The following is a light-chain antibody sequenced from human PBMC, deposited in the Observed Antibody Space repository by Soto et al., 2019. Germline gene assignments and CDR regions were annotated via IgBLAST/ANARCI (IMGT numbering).Light chain of an antibody. Sequence: EIVMTQSPATLSVSPGDRATISCRASQRVSSNLAWYQQNPGQAPRLLIYGASTRATGIPARFSGSGSGTEFTLTISSLQSEDFAVYYCQQYNSWPETFGQGTKLEIK. J-gene: IGKJ2*01. CDR3: QQYNSWPET. V-gene: IGKV3-15*01. CDR2: GAS. CDR1: QRVSSN.